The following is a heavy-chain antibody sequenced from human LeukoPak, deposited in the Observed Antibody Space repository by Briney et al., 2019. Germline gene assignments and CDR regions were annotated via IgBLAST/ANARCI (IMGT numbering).Heavy chain of an antibody. CDR2: IIPILGIA. CDR3: ARDGRMVRGDIYLDWFDP. V-gene: IGHV1-69*04. Sequence: SVKVSCKASGGTFSSYTISWVRQAPGQGLEWMGRIIPILGIANYAQKFQGRVTITADKSTSTAYMELSSLRSEDTAVYYCARDGRMVRGDIYLDWFDPWGQGTLVTVSS. D-gene: IGHD3-10*01. J-gene: IGHJ5*02. CDR1: GGTFSSYT.